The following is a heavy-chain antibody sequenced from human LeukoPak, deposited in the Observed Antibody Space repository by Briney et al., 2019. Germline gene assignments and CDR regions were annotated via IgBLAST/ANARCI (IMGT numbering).Heavy chain of an antibody. J-gene: IGHJ4*02. D-gene: IGHD3-22*01. V-gene: IGHV4-38-2*02. Sequence: SETLSLTCTVSGYSISSGYYWGWIRQPPGKGLEWIGSIYYSGSTNYNPSLKSRVTISVDTSKNQFSLKLSSVTAADTAVYYCARAQYYYDSSGYYPRFDYWGQGTLVTVSS. CDR2: IYYSGST. CDR3: ARAQYYYDSSGYYPRFDY. CDR1: GYSISSGYY.